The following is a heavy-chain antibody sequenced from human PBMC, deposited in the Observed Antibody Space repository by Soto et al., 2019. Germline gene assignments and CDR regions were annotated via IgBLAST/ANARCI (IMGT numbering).Heavy chain of an antibody. D-gene: IGHD4-17*01. V-gene: IGHV1-8*01. CDR3: HLTPDPYYYYYGMDV. J-gene: IGHJ6*02. Sequence: QVQLVQSGAEVKKPGASVKVSCKASGYTFTSYDINWVRQATGQGLEWMGWMNPNSGNTGYAQKFQGRVTMTRNTSISTAYMELSSLRSEGTAVYYCHLTPDPYYYYYGMDVWGQGTTVTVSS. CDR2: MNPNSGNT. CDR1: GYTFTSYD.